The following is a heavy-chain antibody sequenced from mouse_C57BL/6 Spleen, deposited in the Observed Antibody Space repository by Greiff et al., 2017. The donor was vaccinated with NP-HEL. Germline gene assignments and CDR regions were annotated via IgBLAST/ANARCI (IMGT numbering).Heavy chain of an antibody. D-gene: IGHD3-2*02. J-gene: IGHJ2*01. CDR1: GYAFSSYW. CDR2: IYPGDGDT. CDR3: ARIGQLRSSLDY. Sequence: VQLQESGAELVKPGASVKISCKASGYAFSSYWMNWVKQRPGKGLEWIGQIYPGDGDTNYNGKFKGKATLTADKSSSTAYMQLSSLTSEDSAVYFCARIGQLRSSLDYWGQGTTLTVSS. V-gene: IGHV1-80*01.